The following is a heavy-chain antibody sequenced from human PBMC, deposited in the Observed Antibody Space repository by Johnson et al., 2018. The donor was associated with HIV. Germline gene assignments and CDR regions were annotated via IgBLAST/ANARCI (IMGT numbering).Heavy chain of an antibody. V-gene: IGHV3-9*01. CDR2: ISWNSGSI. Sequence: VQLVESGGGLVQPGRSLRLSCAASGFTFDDYAMHWVRQAPGKGLEWVSGISWNSGSIGYADSVKGRFTISRDNAKNSLYLQMNSLRAEDTAVYYCARDSLAHDAFDIWGQGTMVTVSS. CDR1: GFTFDDYA. J-gene: IGHJ3*02. CDR3: ARDSLAHDAFDI.